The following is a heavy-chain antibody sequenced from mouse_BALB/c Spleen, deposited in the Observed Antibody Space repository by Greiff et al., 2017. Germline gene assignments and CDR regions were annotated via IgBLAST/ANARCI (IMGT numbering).Heavy chain of an antibody. V-gene: IGHV1S29*02. CDR2: IYPYNGGT. Sequence: EVQLQQSGPELVKPGASVKISCKASGYTFTDYNMHWVKQSHGKSLEWIGYIYPYNGGTGYNQKFKSKATLTVDNSSSTAYMELRSLTSEDSAVYYCASILRPYWYFDVWGAGTTVTVSS. CDR1: GYTFTDYN. J-gene: IGHJ1*01. D-gene: IGHD1-2*01. CDR3: ASILRPYWYFDV.